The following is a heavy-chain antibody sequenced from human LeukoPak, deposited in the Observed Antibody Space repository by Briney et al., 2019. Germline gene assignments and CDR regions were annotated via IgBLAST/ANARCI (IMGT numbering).Heavy chain of an antibody. J-gene: IGHJ4*02. D-gene: IGHD6-13*01. Sequence: GGSLRLSCAASGFTFSRYSMNWVRQVPGKGLEWISYISSTSKTIYYANSLKGRFTISRDNAKNSLYLQMNSLRAEDTAVYYCARATRPLYSSPQPPAADYWGQGTLVTVSS. V-gene: IGHV3-48*04. CDR1: GFTFSRYS. CDR2: ISSTSKTI. CDR3: ARATRPLYSSPQPPAADY.